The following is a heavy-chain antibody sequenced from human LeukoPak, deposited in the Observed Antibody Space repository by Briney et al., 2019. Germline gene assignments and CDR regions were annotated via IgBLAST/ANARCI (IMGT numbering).Heavy chain of an antibody. CDR3: ARGGGLSIVVVPAAIWFDP. D-gene: IGHD2-2*01. CDR2: INHSGST. CDR1: GGSISSGYY. V-gene: IGHV4-38-2*02. J-gene: IGHJ5*02. Sequence: PSQTLSLTCTVSGGSISSGYYWGWIRQPPGKGLEWLGEINHSGSTNYNPSLKSRVTISVDTSKNHFSLKLSSVTAADTAVYYCARGGGLSIVVVPAAIWFDPWGQGTLVTVSS.